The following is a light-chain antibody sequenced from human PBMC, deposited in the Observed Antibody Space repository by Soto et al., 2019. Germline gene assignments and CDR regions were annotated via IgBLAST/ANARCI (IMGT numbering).Light chain of an antibody. Sequence: DIQMTQSPSSLSASVGDRVTMTCQASQDIKNYLNWYQQKPGKAPKLLIYDASNLETGVPSRFSGSGAGTDFIFTISSLQPEDIATYYCQQYHKFPLTFGQGTRLE. CDR2: DAS. J-gene: IGKJ5*01. V-gene: IGKV1-33*01. CDR3: QQYHKFPLT. CDR1: QDIKNY.